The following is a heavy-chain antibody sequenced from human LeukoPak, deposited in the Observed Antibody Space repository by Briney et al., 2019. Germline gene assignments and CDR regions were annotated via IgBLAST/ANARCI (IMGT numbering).Heavy chain of an antibody. CDR3: ARALTDYYDPLDY. V-gene: IGHV4-4*02. CDR1: GGSISSSNW. J-gene: IGHJ4*02. D-gene: IGHD3-22*01. CDR2: IYYSGST. Sequence: SETLSLTCAVSGGSISSSNWWSWVRQPPGKGLDCIGYIYYSGSTNYNPSLKSRVTISVDTSKNQFSLKLSSVTAADTAVYYCARALTDYYDPLDYWGQGTLVTVSS.